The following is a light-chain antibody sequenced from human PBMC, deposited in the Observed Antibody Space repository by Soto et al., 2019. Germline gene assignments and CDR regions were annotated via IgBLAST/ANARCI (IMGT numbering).Light chain of an antibody. V-gene: IGKV3D-15*01. CDR1: ENVGTN. CDR3: QQYNNWGLS. CDR2: GSS. Sequence: IGMTQSPATLSVSPGEGVTLSCRASENVGTNLAWYQQKPGQAPRLLMYGSSTRATGIPATFSGSGSGTEFTLTISSLQSEESAVYYCQQYNNWGLSFGGGTKVELK. J-gene: IGKJ4*01.